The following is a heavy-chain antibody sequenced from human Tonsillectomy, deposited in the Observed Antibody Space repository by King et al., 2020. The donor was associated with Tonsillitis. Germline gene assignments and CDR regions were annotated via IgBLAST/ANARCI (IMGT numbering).Heavy chain of an antibody. CDR1: GFTFTNAW. CDR3: TAAYDYVWGVYRYRFDY. Sequence: QLVQSGGGLVKPGGSLRLSCAASGFTFTNAWMSWVRQAPGKGLEWVGHIKSKTDGGTTDYAAPVKDRFTISRDDSKNTLYLQMNSLKTEDTAVYYCTAAYDYVWGVYRYRFDYWGQGTLVTLSP. J-gene: IGHJ4*02. V-gene: IGHV3-15*01. D-gene: IGHD3-16*02. CDR2: IKSKTDGGTT.